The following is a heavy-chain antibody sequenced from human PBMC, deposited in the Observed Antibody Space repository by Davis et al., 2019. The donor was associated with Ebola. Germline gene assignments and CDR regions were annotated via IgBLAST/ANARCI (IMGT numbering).Heavy chain of an antibody. V-gene: IGHV6-1*01. CDR3: ARISWVSRGMDV. J-gene: IGHJ6*04. CDR2: TYYSSKWYN. Sequence: HSQTLSLTCAISGDSVSSGGWNWIRQSPSRGLEWLGRTYYSSKWYNDYEVSVKSRITINPDTSKNQFSLQLNFVTPEDAAVYYCARISWVSRGMDVWGKGNTVTVSS. CDR1: GDSVSSGG. D-gene: IGHD6-13*01.